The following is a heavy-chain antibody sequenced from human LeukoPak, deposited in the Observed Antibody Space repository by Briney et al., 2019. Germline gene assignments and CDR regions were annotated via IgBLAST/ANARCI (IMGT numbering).Heavy chain of an antibody. V-gene: IGHV6-1*01. Sequence: SQTLSLTCAISGDSVSRNSSWNWIRQSPWRGLEWLGRTYYRSKWYNDYVVSVKSRININPDTSKNQFSLQLNSVTPEDTAVYYCARGGQGDGYSADEAFDIWGQGTMVTVS. CDR2: TYYRSKWYN. D-gene: IGHD5-18*01. CDR1: GDSVSRNSS. CDR3: ARGGQGDGYSADEAFDI. J-gene: IGHJ3*02.